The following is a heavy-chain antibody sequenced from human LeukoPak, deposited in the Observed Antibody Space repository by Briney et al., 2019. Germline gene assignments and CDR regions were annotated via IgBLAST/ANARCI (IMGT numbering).Heavy chain of an antibody. D-gene: IGHD1-26*01. CDR3: ARSRGNSGSYPLDY. CDR2: ISSSSSSI. J-gene: IGHJ4*02. CDR1: EFTFSSYS. V-gene: IGHV3-48*01. Sequence: GGSLRLSCEASEFTFSSYSMNWVRQAPGKGLEWVSYISSSSSSIYYAESVKGRFTISRDNAKNSLYLQMNSLRVEDTAVYYCARSRGNSGSYPLDYWGQGTLVTVSS.